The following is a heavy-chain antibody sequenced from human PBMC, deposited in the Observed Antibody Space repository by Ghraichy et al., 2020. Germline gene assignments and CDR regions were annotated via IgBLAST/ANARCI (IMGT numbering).Heavy chain of an antibody. CDR3: AGTRAISGTYYYYYMDV. CDR2: FIPIFGST. J-gene: IGHJ6*03. V-gene: IGHV1-69*06. D-gene: IGHD1-20*01. Sequence: GGFIPIFGSTNYAQKFQGRVTFTADRSTSTAYMELSSLRSEDTAVYYCAGTRAISGTYYYYYMDVWGKGTTGTVSS.